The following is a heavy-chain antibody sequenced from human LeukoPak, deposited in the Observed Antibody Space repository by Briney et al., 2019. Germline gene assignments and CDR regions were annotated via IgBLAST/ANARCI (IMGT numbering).Heavy chain of an antibody. J-gene: IGHJ3*02. CDR3: ERDRAALDWNHDAFDI. CDR1: GFTFSSYS. D-gene: IGHD1-14*01. V-gene: IGHV3-21*01. Sequence: GGSLRLSCAASGFTFSSYSMNWVRQAPGKGLEWVSSISSSSSYIYYADSVKGRFTIPRDNAKHSLYLQMNSLRAEDTAVYYCERDRAALDWNHDAFDIWGQGTMVTVPS. CDR2: ISSSSSYI.